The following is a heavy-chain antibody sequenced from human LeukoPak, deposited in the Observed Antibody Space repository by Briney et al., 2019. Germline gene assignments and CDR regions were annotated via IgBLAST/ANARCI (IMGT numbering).Heavy chain of an antibody. Sequence: SETLSLTCTVSGGSISSGSYYWSWIRRPAGKGLEWIGRIYTSGSTNYNPSLKSRVTISVDTSKNQFSLKLSSVTAADTAVYYCARAHDFWSGYSGVFDYWGQGTLVTVSS. D-gene: IGHD3-3*01. V-gene: IGHV4-61*02. J-gene: IGHJ4*02. CDR2: IYTSGST. CDR3: ARAHDFWSGYSGVFDY. CDR1: GGSISSGSYY.